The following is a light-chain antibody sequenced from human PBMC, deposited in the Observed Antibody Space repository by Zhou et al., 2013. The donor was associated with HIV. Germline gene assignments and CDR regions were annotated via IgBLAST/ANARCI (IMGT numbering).Light chain of an antibody. CDR2: AAS. J-gene: IGKJ1*01. Sequence: DIQMTQSPSSLSASVGDRVTITCRASQGIRNDLGWYQQKPGKAPNLLIYAASSLQSGVPSRFSGSGSGTHFTLTISSLQPDDFAIYYCQQSYTTPWKFGQGTKVEI. CDR3: QQSYTTPWK. CDR1: QGIRND. V-gene: IGKV1-39*01.